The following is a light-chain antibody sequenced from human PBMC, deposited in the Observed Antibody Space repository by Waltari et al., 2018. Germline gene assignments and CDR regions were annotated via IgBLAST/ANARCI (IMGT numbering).Light chain of an antibody. CDR2: GVA. J-gene: IGLJ3*02. CDR1: SSDVGAYNH. Sequence: QSALTQPASVSGFPGQSITISCTGASSDVGAYNHVFWYQQHPGKAPKLMIYGVANRPSGVSNRFSGSKSGNTASLTISGLQAEDEADYYCTSYTSSSTWVFGGGTKLTVL. CDR3: TSYTSSSTWV. V-gene: IGLV2-14*03.